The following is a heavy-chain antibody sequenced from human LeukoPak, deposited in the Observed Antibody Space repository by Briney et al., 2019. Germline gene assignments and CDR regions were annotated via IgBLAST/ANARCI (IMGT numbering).Heavy chain of an antibody. Sequence: SETLSLTCTVSGGSISSYYWSWIRQPPGKGLEWIGYIYYSGSTNYNPSLKSRVTISVDTSKNQFSLKLSSVTAADTAVYYCARGGPYGDYVDLYDYWGQGTLVTVSS. J-gene: IGHJ4*02. CDR2: IYYSGST. CDR3: ARGGPYGDYVDLYDY. D-gene: IGHD4-17*01. CDR1: GGSISSYY. V-gene: IGHV4-59*01.